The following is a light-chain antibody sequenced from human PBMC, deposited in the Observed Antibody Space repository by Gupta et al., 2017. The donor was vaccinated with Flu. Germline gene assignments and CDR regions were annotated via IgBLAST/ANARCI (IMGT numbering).Light chain of an antibody. CDR2: SDN. J-gene: IGLJ3*02. Sequence: QSVLSQPPSASGAPGQRVTIPCSGSSSNIGRHIVNWYQQLPGTATNILSFSDNQRPSGAHDRCSGPKSGPSASLAIRGLQSDDEADYYCAAWADSLKGGGFGGGTK. CDR3: AAWADSLKGGG. V-gene: IGLV1-44*01. CDR1: SSNIGRHI.